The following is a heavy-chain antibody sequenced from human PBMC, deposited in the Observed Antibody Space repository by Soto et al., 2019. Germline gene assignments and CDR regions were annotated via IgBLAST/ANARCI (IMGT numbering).Heavy chain of an antibody. CDR3: ARAMRIYSTSWENWFDP. J-gene: IGHJ5*02. CDR2: IYYSGDT. CDR1: GASISSYY. D-gene: IGHD6-13*01. V-gene: IGHV4-59*01. Sequence: SETLSLTCTVSGASISSYYWAWIRQSPGKGLEWIGDIYYSGDTNYNPSLRSRVSISVDTSKKHFSLRLRSVTAADTAAYYCARAMRIYSTSWENWFDPWGQGTLVTVSS.